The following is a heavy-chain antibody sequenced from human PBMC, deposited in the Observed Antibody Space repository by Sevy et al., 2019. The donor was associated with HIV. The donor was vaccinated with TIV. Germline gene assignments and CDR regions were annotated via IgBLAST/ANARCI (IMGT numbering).Heavy chain of an antibody. Sequence: SETLSLTCTVSGGSISSYYWSWIRQPPGKGLEWIGYIYYSGSTNYNPSLKSRVTISVDTSKNQFSLKLSSVTAADTAVYYCARDLTPSGWYETGYYGMDVWGQGTTVTVSS. CDR2: IYYSGST. CDR1: GGSISSYY. D-gene: IGHD6-19*01. J-gene: IGHJ6*02. CDR3: ARDLTPSGWYETGYYGMDV. V-gene: IGHV4-59*13.